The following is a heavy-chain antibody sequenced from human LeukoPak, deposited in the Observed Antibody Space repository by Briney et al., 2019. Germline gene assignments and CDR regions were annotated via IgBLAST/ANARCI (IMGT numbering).Heavy chain of an antibody. J-gene: IGHJ6*03. V-gene: IGHV4-61*02. D-gene: IGHD3-22*01. Sequence: SETLSLTCTVSGDSINSNNYYWSWIRQPAGKGLEWIGRIYSSGRTNYNPSLKSRVTISVDKSKNQFSLKLSSVTAADTAVYYCARVVVGDSSGYYYYYYMDVWGKGTTVTVSS. CDR3: ARVVVGDSSGYYYYYYMDV. CDR2: IYSSGRT. CDR1: GDSINSNNYY.